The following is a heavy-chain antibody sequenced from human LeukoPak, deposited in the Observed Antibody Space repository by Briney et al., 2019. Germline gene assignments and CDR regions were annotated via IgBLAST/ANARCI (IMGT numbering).Heavy chain of an antibody. CDR1: GYTFTGYY. CDR3: AFHWVATMAFDI. J-gene: IGHJ3*02. D-gene: IGHD5-12*01. V-gene: IGHV1-2*02. CDR2: INPNSGGT. Sequence: EASVKVSCKASGYTFTGYYMHWVRQAPGQGLKWMGWINPNSGGTNYAQKFQGRVTMTRNTSISTAYMELSRLRSDDTAVYYCAFHWVATMAFDIWGQGTMVTVSS.